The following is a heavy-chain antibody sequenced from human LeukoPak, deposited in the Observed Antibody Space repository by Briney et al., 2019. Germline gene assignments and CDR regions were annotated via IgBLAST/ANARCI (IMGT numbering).Heavy chain of an antibody. D-gene: IGHD3-22*01. V-gene: IGHV3-23*01. CDR1: GFTFSSYA. CDR2: IGGTAVRT. Sequence: GGSLRLSCAASGFTFSSYAMSWVRRAPGKGLEWVSAIGGTAVRTYYADSVKGRFTTSRDNSKNTLYLQMNSLRAEDTAVYYCAKYYFDSSASRNSFDYWGQGTLVTVSS. J-gene: IGHJ4*02. CDR3: AKYYFDSSASRNSFDY.